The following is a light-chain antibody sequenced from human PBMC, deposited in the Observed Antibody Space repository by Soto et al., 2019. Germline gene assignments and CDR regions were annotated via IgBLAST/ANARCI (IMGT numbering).Light chain of an antibody. CDR2: GAS. V-gene: IGKV1-6*02. Sequence: IPMTQSPSSLSTSFRYRVTITCSSSQGIRNELGWYQQKPGKAPKLLIYGASSLQSGVPSRFSGSGSGTDFTLTISSLQSEDFAVYYCQQYNNWPRTFGQGTKVDIK. CDR1: QGIRNE. CDR3: QQYNNWPRT. J-gene: IGKJ1*01.